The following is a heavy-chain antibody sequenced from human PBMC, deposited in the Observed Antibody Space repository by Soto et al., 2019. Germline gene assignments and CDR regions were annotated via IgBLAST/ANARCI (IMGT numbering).Heavy chain of an antibody. J-gene: IGHJ4*02. CDR2: ISTDKGNT. D-gene: IGHD2-21*02. CDR1: GYSFTTYG. Sequence: ASVRVSCKASGYSFTTYGMTWVRQAPGQGLEWMGWISTDKGNTKYAQNFQSRATLTTDTSTSTAYMELRSLRSDDTAVYYCARDRDWNLDYWGQGTLVTVSS. V-gene: IGHV1-18*01. CDR3: ARDRDWNLDY.